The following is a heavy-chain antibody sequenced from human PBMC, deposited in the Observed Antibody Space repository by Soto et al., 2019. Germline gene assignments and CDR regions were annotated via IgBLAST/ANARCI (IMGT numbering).Heavy chain of an antibody. CDR1: GYTFTGYY. D-gene: IGHD2-2*01. J-gene: IGHJ4*02. V-gene: IGHV1-2*04. Sequence: ASVKVSCKASGYTFTGYYMHWVRQAPGQGLEWMGWINPNSGGTNYAQKFQGWVTMTRDTSISTAYMELSRLRSDDTAVYYCARGDCSSTSCDDYFDYWGQGTLVTVSS. CDR2: INPNSGGT. CDR3: ARGDCSSTSCDDYFDY.